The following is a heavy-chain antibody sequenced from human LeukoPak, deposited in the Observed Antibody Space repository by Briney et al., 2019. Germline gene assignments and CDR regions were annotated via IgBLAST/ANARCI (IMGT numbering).Heavy chain of an antibody. CDR1: GYTFTSYA. Sequence: ASVRVSCKTSGYTFTSYAIHWVRQAPGQRLEWMGWINAGNGNTKYSQKFQGRVTITRDTSATTAYMELSSLRSEDTAVYYCARSIGYSSDSNGGYYFDYWGQGTLVTVSS. V-gene: IGHV1-3*01. CDR3: ARSIGYSSDSNGGYYFDY. CDR2: INAGNGNT. D-gene: IGHD6-19*01. J-gene: IGHJ4*02.